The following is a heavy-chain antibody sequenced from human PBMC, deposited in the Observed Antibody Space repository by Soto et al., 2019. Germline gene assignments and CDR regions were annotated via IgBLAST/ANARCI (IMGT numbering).Heavy chain of an antibody. D-gene: IGHD3-3*01. CDR1: GLTFSSYA. Sequence: GGSLRLSCAASGLTFSSYAMSWVRQAPGKGLEWVSAISGSGGSTYYADSVKGRFTISRDNSKNTLYLQMNSLRAEDTAVYYCAKQNGDFWSGYYFAVHRYGMDVWGQGTTVTVSS. J-gene: IGHJ6*02. CDR3: AKQNGDFWSGYYFAVHRYGMDV. V-gene: IGHV3-23*01. CDR2: ISGSGGST.